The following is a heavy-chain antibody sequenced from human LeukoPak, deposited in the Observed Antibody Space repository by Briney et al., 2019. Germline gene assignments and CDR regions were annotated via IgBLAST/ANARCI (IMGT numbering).Heavy chain of an antibody. CDR3: ARETIFGLSRYFDL. CDR2: ISNSGSII. J-gene: IGHJ2*01. D-gene: IGHD3-3*01. V-gene: IGHV3-11*01. CDR1: GFTFSDFY. Sequence: GGSLRLSCAASGFTFSDFYMSWIRQSPGKGLEWISYISNSGSIISYADSVKGRFTISRDHAKNSLFLQMNSLRAEDTAVYYCARETIFGLSRYFDLWGRGTLVTVTS.